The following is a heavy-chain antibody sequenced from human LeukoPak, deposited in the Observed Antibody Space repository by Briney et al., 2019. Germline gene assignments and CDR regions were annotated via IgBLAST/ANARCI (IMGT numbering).Heavy chain of an antibody. CDR3: AKRVTQFGGEFAPFDY. V-gene: IGHV3-66*01. CDR2: VYSTGTT. J-gene: IGHJ4*02. Sequence: GGSLRLSCTVSGFTVTHNYVSWVRQAPRKGLEWVSVVYSTGTTKYAASVNGRFTISRDDYKNTVSLQMDSLRVEDTAVYYCAKRVTQFGGEFAPFDYWGQGTQVAVSS. D-gene: IGHD3-16*01. CDR1: GFTVTHNY.